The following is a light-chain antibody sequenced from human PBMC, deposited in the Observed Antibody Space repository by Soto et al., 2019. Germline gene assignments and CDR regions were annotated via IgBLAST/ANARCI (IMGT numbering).Light chain of an antibody. J-gene: IGKJ4*01. CDR2: AAS. V-gene: IGKV1-39*01. CDR1: QSISSY. Sequence: DIQMTQSPSSLSASVGDRVTITCRASQSISSYLNWYQQKPGKAPKLLIYAASSLQSGVPSRFSGCESETDFTLTISSLKPEDFATYYCQQSYSTPRTFGGVTKVEIK. CDR3: QQSYSTPRT.